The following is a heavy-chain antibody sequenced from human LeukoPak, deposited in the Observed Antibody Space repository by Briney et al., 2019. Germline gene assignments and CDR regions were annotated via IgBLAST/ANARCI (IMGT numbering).Heavy chain of an antibody. D-gene: IGHD6-13*01. CDR1: GGSISSYY. CDR3: AGGDRSSWYRFFDY. V-gene: IGHV4-4*07. CDR2: IYASGNT. Sequence: SETLSLTCSVSGGSISSYYWSWIRQPAGKGLEWIGRIYASGNTNYNPSLKSRVTMSVDTSTNQLSLKVRSVTAADTAAYYCAGGDRSSWYRFFDYWGQGILVTVSS. J-gene: IGHJ4*02.